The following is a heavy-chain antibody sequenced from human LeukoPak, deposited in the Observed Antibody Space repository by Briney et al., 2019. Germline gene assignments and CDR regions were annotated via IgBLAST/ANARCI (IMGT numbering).Heavy chain of an antibody. CDR1: GFTFSSYG. CDR3: AKGDYYDSSGYGDAFDI. Sequence: PGGSLRLSCAASGFTFSSYGMHWVRQAAGKGLEWVAVMSYDGSNKYYADSVKGRFTISRDNSKNTLYLQMNSLRAEDTAVYYCAKGDYYDSSGYGDAFDIWGQGTMVTVSS. CDR2: MSYDGSNK. J-gene: IGHJ3*02. D-gene: IGHD3-22*01. V-gene: IGHV3-30*18.